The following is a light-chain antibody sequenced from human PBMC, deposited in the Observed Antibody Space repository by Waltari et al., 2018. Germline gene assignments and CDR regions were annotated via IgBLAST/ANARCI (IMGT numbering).Light chain of an antibody. J-gene: IGLJ1*01. CDR2: GNS. Sequence: QSVLTQPPPVSGAPGQRVTISCTGTGPNIGANYDVPWYHQVPGTAPKLLIYGNSNRPSGVPDRFSASKSGTSASLAITGLQADDEADYYCQSYDSSLSRYVFGSGTEVTVL. CDR1: GPNIGANYD. V-gene: IGLV1-40*01. CDR3: QSYDSSLSRYV.